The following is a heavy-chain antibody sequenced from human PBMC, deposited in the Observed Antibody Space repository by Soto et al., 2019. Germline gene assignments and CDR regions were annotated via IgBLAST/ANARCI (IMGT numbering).Heavy chain of an antibody. D-gene: IGHD3-16*01. J-gene: IGHJ6*02. CDR3: ARGGGTDYYYGMDV. V-gene: IGHV4-34*01. Sequence: PSETLSLTCAVYGGSFSGYYWSWIRQPPGKGLEWIGEINHSGSTNYNPSLKSRVTISVDTSKNQFSLKLSSVTAADTAVYYCARGGGTDYYYGMDVWGRGTTVTVSS. CDR2: INHSGST. CDR1: GGSFSGYY.